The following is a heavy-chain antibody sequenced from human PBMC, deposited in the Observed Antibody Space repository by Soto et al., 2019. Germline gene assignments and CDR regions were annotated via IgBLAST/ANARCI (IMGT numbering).Heavy chain of an antibody. CDR1: GDSFNDYY. V-gene: IGHV1-2*04. CDR3: ARESGGATATLDYYYCYMDV. CDR2: INPNGGVT. J-gene: IGHJ6*03. Sequence: QVQLVQSGAEVRKPGASVTVSCRSSGDSFNDYYIHWVRQAPGQGFEWMGWINPNGGVTKYAQKFQGWVSMPRDTSIRTVHMQLSRLRSDDTAVYYCARESGGATATLDYYYCYMDVWGTGTTVTVSS. D-gene: IGHD5-12*01.